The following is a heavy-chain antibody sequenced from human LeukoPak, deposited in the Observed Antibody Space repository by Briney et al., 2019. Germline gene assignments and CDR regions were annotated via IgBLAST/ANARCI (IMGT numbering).Heavy chain of an antibody. CDR3: ARGPEFLEWLLVDY. J-gene: IGHJ4*02. CDR1: GFTFSSYW. D-gene: IGHD3-3*01. CDR2: IKQDGSEK. V-gene: IGHV3-7*01. Sequence: PGGSLRLSCAASGFTFSSYWKSWVRQAPGKGLEWVANIKQDGSEKYYVDSVKGRFTISRDNAKNSLYLQMNSLRAEDTAVYYCARGPEFLEWLLVDYWGQGTLVTVSS.